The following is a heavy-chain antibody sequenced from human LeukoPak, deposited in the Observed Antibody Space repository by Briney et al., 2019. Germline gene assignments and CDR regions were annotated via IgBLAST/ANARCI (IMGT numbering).Heavy chain of an antibody. V-gene: IGHV4-38-2*02. J-gene: IGHJ4*02. CDR2: IYYRGST. Sequence: PSETLSLTCTVSGYSISSGYYWAWIRQPPGKGLEWIGSIYYRGSTYSNPSLKSRVTMSVDTSNNQFSLRVTSLTAADTGIYYCARLAPGKFLFHFWGQGNLVTVSS. D-gene: IGHD2/OR15-2a*01. CDR1: GYSISSGYY. CDR3: ARLAPGKFLFHF.